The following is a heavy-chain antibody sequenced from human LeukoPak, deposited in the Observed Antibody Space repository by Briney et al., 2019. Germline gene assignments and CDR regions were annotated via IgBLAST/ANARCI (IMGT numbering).Heavy chain of an antibody. CDR3: ARVLPYSSGWGVDY. J-gene: IGHJ4*02. D-gene: IGHD6-19*01. V-gene: IGHV4-34*01. CDR2: INHSGST. CDR1: GGSFSGYY. Sequence: SETLSLTCAVYGGSFSGYYWGWIRQPPGKGLDWIGEINHSGSTNYNPSLKSRVTISVDTSKNQFSLNLSSVTAADTAVYYCARVLPYSSGWGVDYWGQGTLVTVSS.